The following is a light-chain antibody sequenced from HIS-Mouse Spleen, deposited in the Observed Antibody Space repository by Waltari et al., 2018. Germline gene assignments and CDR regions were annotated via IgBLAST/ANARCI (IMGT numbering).Light chain of an antibody. CDR2: EGS. V-gene: IGLV2-23*01. J-gene: IGLJ3*02. CDR3: CSYAGSSTWV. CDR1: SRAVGSYNL. Sequence: QSALTQTASVSGSPGQSITISCTGTSRAVGSYNLFSWYQQHPGKAPKLMIYEGSKRPSGVSNRFSGSKSGNTASLTISGLQAEDEADYYCCSYAGSSTWVFGGGTKLTVL.